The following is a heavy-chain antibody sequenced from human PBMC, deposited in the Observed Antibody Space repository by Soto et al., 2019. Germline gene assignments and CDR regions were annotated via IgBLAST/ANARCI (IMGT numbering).Heavy chain of an antibody. Sequence: SVKVSCKASGGTFSSYAISWVRQAPGQGLEWMGGIIPIFGTANYAQKFQGRVTITADKSTSTAYMELSSLRSEDTAVYYCARDITKRSYYHGMDVWGQGTTVTVSS. D-gene: IGHD3-3*01. CDR3: ARDITKRSYYHGMDV. CDR1: GGTFSSYA. V-gene: IGHV1-69*06. J-gene: IGHJ6*02. CDR2: IIPIFGTA.